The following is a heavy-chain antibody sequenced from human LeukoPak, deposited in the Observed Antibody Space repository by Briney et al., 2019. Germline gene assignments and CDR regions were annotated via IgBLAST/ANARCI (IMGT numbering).Heavy chain of an antibody. CDR1: GCTFTSYD. CDR2: MNPNSGNT. V-gene: IGHV1-8*01. J-gene: IGHJ4*02. CDR3: ARGMIAAAGTGVDY. D-gene: IGHD6-13*01. Sequence: GASVKVSCKASGCTFTSYDINWVRQATGQGLEWMGWMNPNSGNTGYAQKFQGRVTMTRNTSISTAYMELSSLRSEDTAVYYCARGMIAAAGTGVDYWGQGTLVTVSS.